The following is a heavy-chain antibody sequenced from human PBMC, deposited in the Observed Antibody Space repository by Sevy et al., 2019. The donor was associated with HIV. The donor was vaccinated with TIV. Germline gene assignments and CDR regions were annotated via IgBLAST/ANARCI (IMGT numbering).Heavy chain of an antibody. V-gene: IGHV4-59*13. J-gene: IGHJ4*02. Sequence: SETLSLTCTVSGGSMTSYYWNWIRQPPGKGLERIGYIYYSGSTKYNPSLKSQVTMSVDTSKNRFSLTLISVTAADTAVYHCARSVGTGNYFDYWGQGALVTVSS. D-gene: IGHD2-21*02. CDR3: ARSVGTGNYFDY. CDR2: IYYSGST. CDR1: GGSMTSYY.